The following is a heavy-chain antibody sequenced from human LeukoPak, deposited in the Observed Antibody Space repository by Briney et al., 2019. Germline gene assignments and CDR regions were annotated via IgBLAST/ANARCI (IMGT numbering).Heavy chain of an antibody. CDR1: GGSISSSNW. V-gene: IGHV4-4*02. Sequence: SETLSLTCAVSGGSISSSNWWSWVRQPPGKGLEWIGEIYHSGSTNYNPSLKSRVTISVDKSKNQFSLKLSSVTAADTAVYYCARRDCGGDCYSVLGAFDIWGQGTMVTVSS. CDR2: IYHSGST. CDR3: ARRDCGGDCYSVLGAFDI. J-gene: IGHJ3*02. D-gene: IGHD2-21*02.